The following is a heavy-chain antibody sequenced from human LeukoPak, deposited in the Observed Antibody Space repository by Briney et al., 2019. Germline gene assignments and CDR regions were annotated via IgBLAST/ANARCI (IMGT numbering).Heavy chain of an antibody. J-gene: IGHJ3*01. D-gene: IGHD2-15*01. CDR1: GYTFTGKN. Sequence: WASVKVSCKASGYTFTGKNIHWARQAPGQGLEWMGWIDPKNGDNKFAQKFQGRATMSRDTSINTAYMELEGLTSDDTAIYYCARAGYCGDGGCRGGSAFDVWGQGTMVTVSS. CDR2: IDPKNGDN. V-gene: IGHV1-2*02. CDR3: ARAGYCGDGGCRGGSAFDV.